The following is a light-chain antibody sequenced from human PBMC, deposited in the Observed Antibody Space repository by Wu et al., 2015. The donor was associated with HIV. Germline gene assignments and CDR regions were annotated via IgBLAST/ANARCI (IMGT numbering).Light chain of an antibody. CDR3: QVRTNWPT. J-gene: IGKJ4*01. V-gene: IGKV3-11*01. CDR2: DAS. CDR1: QSVSSY. Sequence: EIVLTQSPATLSLSPGERATLSCRASQSVSSYLAWYQQKPGQAPRPLIYDASNRATGIPVRFNGSGYGTDFTLIISSLEPEDSAVYYCQVRTNWPTFGRGTKV.